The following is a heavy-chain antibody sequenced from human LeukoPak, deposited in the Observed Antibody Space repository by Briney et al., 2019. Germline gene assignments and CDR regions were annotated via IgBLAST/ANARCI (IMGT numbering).Heavy chain of an antibody. Sequence: GASVKVSCKASGYTFNYFGVTWVGQARGQGLEWMGWLSPLTGDTNYAQKFQGRLTMTTDTSTDTAYMEMRGLRSDDTAVYYCAREATGRAFDPWGQGTLVVVSS. CDR1: GYTFNYFG. CDR3: AREATGRAFDP. J-gene: IGHJ5*02. V-gene: IGHV1-18*01. D-gene: IGHD1-14*01. CDR2: LSPLTGDT.